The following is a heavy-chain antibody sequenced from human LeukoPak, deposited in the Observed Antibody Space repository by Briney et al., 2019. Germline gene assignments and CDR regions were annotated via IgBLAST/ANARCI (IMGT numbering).Heavy chain of an antibody. D-gene: IGHD3-22*01. Sequence: PSQTLSLTCAISGDSVSTNSATWNWIRQSPSRGLEWLGRTYYRSTWYNDYAVSVKSRITINPDTSKNQFSLKLSSVTAADTAIYYCARENPSGYYNRPIGYWGQGTPVTVSS. CDR2: TYYRSTWYN. CDR1: GDSVSTNSAT. V-gene: IGHV6-1*01. J-gene: IGHJ4*02. CDR3: ARENPSGYYNRPIGY.